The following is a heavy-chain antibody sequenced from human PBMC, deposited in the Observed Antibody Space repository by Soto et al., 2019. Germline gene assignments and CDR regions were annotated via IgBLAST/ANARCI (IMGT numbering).Heavy chain of an antibody. V-gene: IGHV6-1*01. CDR1: GDSVSSNIAA. J-gene: IGHJ4*02. D-gene: IGHD6-13*01. Sequence: PSQTLSLTCAISGDSVSSNIAAWNWVRQSPSRGLEWLGRTKYRSKWYTDYATSVKSRISINPDTSKNQVSLQLNSVTPEDTAVYYCAREGSSTRTYYFDFWAQGILDTVSS. CDR2: TKYRSKWYT. CDR3: AREGSSTRTYYFDF.